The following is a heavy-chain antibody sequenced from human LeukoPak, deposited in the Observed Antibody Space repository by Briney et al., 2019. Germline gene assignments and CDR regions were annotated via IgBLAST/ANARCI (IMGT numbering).Heavy chain of an antibody. V-gene: IGHV3-23*01. Sequence: GGSLRLSCAASGFTFSSSAMSWVRQAPGKGLEWVSSISGSGGSPYYADSVKGRFTISRDNAKNSLYLQMNSLRAEDTAVYYCARDRSHQRRFHSSREENWFDPWGQGTLVTVSS. CDR1: GFTFSSSA. CDR3: ARDRSHQRRFHSSREENWFDP. D-gene: IGHD6-13*01. CDR2: ISGSGGSP. J-gene: IGHJ5*02.